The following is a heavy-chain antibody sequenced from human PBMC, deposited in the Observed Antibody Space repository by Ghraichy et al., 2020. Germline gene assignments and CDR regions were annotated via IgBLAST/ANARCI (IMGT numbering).Heavy chain of an antibody. CDR3: AGSLVVIRYFGL. Sequence: SETLSLTCTVSGGSITSSNYYWGWIRQPPGKELEWIGSMHHTGSTYYNPSLENRLTISADTSKNEFSLKLSSVTAADTAVYYCAGSLVVIRYFGLWGRGTLVPV. CDR1: GGSITSSNYY. V-gene: IGHV4-39*01. CDR2: MHHTGST. D-gene: IGHD2-15*01. J-gene: IGHJ2*01.